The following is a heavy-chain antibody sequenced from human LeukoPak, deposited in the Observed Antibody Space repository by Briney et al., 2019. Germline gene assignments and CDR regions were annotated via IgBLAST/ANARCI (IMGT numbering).Heavy chain of an antibody. V-gene: IGHV3-11*04. CDR3: ARDPYGSGSYLFDY. CDR2: ISSSGSTI. Sequence: GGSLRLSCAGSGFTFSDYYMSCIRQAPGTGLEWVSYISSSGSTIYYADSVKGRFTISRDNAKNSLYLQMNSLRAEDTAVYYCARDPYGSGSYLFDYWGQGTLVTVSS. J-gene: IGHJ4*02. CDR1: GFTFSDYY. D-gene: IGHD3-10*01.